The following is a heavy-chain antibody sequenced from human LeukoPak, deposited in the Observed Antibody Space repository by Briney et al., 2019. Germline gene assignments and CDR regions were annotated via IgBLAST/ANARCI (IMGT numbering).Heavy chain of an antibody. D-gene: IGHD3-3*01. Sequence: GGSLRLSCAASGFTFSSYSMNWVRQARGKGLEWVSSISSSSSYIYYADSVKGRFTISRDNAKNSLYLQMNSLRAEDTAVYYCARALVLRSAFDYWGQGTLVTVSS. J-gene: IGHJ4*02. CDR3: ARALVLRSAFDY. CDR2: ISSSSSYI. V-gene: IGHV3-21*01. CDR1: GFTFSSYS.